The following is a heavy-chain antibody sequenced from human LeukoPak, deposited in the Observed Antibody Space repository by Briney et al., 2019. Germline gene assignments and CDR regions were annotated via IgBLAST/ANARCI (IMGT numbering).Heavy chain of an antibody. CDR1: GLIFSDHN. J-gene: IGHJ4*02. D-gene: IGHD3-9*01. CDR3: ARDFDQGYFDQ. CDR2: SRDKANTYAT. V-gene: IGHV3-72*01. Sequence: GGSLRLSCAASGLIFSDHNWNWVGQAPGKGREWVGRSRDKANTYATDYAASVEGRFTISRDDSKNSLYLQMNSLKTEDTAVYYCARDFDQGYFDQWGQGTLVTVSS.